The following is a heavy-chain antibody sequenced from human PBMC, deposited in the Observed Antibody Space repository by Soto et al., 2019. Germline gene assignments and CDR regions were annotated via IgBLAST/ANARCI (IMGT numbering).Heavy chain of an antibody. Sequence: ASVKVSCKASGYTFTSYGISWVRQAPGQGLEWMGWISAYNGNTNYAQKLQGRVTMTTDTSTSTAYMELRSLRSDDTAVYYCARVGASSSWRIYYYYGMDVWGQGTTVTVSS. CDR1: GYTFTSYG. V-gene: IGHV1-18*04. D-gene: IGHD6-13*01. J-gene: IGHJ6*02. CDR3: ARVGASSSWRIYYYYGMDV. CDR2: ISAYNGNT.